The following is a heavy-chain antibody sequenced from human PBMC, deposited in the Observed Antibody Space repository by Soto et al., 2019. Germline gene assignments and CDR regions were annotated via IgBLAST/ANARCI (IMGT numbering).Heavy chain of an antibody. Sequence: GGSLRLSCAASGFTFSSYAMSWVRQAPGKGLEWVSAISGSGGSTYYADSVKGRFTISRDNSKNTLYLQMNSLRAEDTAVYYCAKFSRGPNCSGGSCYFYDAFDIWGQGTMVTVSS. J-gene: IGHJ3*02. CDR2: ISGSGGST. CDR3: AKFSRGPNCSGGSCYFYDAFDI. CDR1: GFTFSSYA. V-gene: IGHV3-23*01. D-gene: IGHD2-15*01.